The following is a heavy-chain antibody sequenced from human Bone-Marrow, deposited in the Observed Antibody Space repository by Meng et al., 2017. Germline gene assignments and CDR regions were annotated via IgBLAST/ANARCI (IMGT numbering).Heavy chain of an antibody. CDR2: IFSGGTT. D-gene: IGHD3-10*01. CDR3: ARDIR. J-gene: IGHJ4*02. CDR1: GFTVSSNY. V-gene: IGHV3-66*02. Sequence: VQLVGAGGGLVQPGGSLSLSCAASGFTVSSNYMSWVRQAPGKGLEWVSVIFSGGTTYYADSVQGRFTISKDNSKNTLFLQMNSLRADDTAVYYCARDIRWGQGTLVTVSS.